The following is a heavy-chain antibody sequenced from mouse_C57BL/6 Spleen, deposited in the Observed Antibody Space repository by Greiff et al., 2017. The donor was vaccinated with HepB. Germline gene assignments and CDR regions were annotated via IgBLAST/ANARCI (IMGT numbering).Heavy chain of an antibody. D-gene: IGHD1-1*01. Sequence: EVQLQQSGPELVKPGASVKISCKASGYTFTDYYMNWVKQSHGKSLEWIGDINPNNGGTSYNQKFKGKATLTVDKSSSTAYMELRSLTSEDSAVYYCARGDYGSFYYFDYWGQGTTLTVSS. CDR1: GYTFTDYY. V-gene: IGHV1-26*01. J-gene: IGHJ2*01. CDR2: INPNNGGT. CDR3: ARGDYGSFYYFDY.